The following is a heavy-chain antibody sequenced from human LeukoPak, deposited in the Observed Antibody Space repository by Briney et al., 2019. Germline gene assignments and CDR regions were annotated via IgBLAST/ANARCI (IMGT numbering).Heavy chain of an antibody. J-gene: IGHJ6*02. D-gene: IGHD5-18*01. Sequence: SETLSLTCTVSGVSISSGGYYWSWIRQHPGKGLEWIGYIYYSGSTYYNPSLKSRVTISVDTSKNQFSLKLSSVTAADTAVYYCARLATAMAHLTPYYYGMDVWGQGTTVTVSS. CDR3: ARLATAMAHLTPYYYGMDV. CDR1: GVSISSGGYY. V-gene: IGHV4-31*03. CDR2: IYYSGST.